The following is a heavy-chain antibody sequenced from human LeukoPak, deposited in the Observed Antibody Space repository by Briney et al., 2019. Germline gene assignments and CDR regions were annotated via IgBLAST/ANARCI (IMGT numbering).Heavy chain of an antibody. CDR3: TKAPVRSCTGTFCYPFDY. CDR1: GFTFINYA. CDR2: TVGGRPDT. V-gene: IGHV3-23*01. J-gene: IGHJ4*02. D-gene: IGHD2-8*02. Sequence: SGGSLRLSCAASGFTFINYAMSWVRQTPGKGLEWVSATVGGRPDTYHADSVRGRFTVSRDNSMNTLYLQMNSLRVEDTAVYYCTKAPVRSCTGTFCYPFDYWGQGILATVSS.